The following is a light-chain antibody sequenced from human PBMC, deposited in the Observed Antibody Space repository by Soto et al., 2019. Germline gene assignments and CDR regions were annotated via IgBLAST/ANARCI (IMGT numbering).Light chain of an antibody. J-gene: IGKJ1*01. CDR1: QSVSGW. CDR3: QQSSKYPGT. Sequence: DVQMNQSPSTLSASIGDSVSINCRASQSVSGWLAWYQQKPGRAPRLLIYKASTLEIGVPARFSGSGSGTEFTLTISSPQPEDVALYYCQQSSKYPGTFGQGTKVDIK. V-gene: IGKV1-5*03. CDR2: KAS.